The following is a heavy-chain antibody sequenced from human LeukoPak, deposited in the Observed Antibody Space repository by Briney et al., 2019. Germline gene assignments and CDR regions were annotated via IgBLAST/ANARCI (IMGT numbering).Heavy chain of an antibody. CDR2: ISTGGRTI. V-gene: IGHV3-48*03. CDR3: AKVFPYYYDSSGRFDY. J-gene: IGHJ4*02. D-gene: IGHD3-22*01. CDR1: GFSFSAFE. Sequence: GGSLRLSCAASGFSFSAFEMNWVRQAPGKGLEWISHISTGGRTIYYADSVKGRFTISRDNAKNSLYLQMNSLRAEDTALYYCAKVFPYYYDSSGRFDYWGQGTLVTVSS.